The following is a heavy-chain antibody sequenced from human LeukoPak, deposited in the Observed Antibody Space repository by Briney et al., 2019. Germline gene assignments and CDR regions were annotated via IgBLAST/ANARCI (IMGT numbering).Heavy chain of an antibody. J-gene: IGHJ5*02. CDR2: INHSGST. V-gene: IGHV4-34*01. D-gene: IGHD5-24*01. Sequence: SETLSLTCAVYGGSLSGYYWSWIRQPPGKGLEWIGEINHSGSTNYNPSLKSRVTISVDTSKNQFSLKLSSVTAADTAVYYCARGRGRDGYNYYWFDPWGQGTLVTVSS. CDR3: ARGRGRDGYNYYWFDP. CDR1: GGSLSGYY.